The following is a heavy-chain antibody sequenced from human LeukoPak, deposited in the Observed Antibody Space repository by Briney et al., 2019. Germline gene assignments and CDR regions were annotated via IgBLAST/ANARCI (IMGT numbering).Heavy chain of an antibody. V-gene: IGHV4-34*01. CDR2: INHSGST. CDR1: GGSFSGYY. D-gene: IGHD2-21*01. J-gene: IGHJ4*02. Sequence: SETLSLTCAVYGGSFSGYYWSWIRQPPGKGLEWIGEINHSGSTYYNPSLKSRVTISVDTSKNQFSLKLSSVTAADTAVYYCARDCGPSDYNPYYFDYWGQGTLVTVSS. CDR3: ARDCGPSDYNPYYFDY.